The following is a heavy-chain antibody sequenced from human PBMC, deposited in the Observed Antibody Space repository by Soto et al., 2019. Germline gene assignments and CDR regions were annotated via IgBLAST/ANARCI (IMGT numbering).Heavy chain of an antibody. J-gene: IGHJ4*02. Sequence: QVQLQESGPGLVKPSQTLSLTCTVSGGSISSGSYYWSWIRQHPGKGLEWIGYISYSGSASYNPSLQSRITMSVDTSKNQFSLKLSSVTAADTAVYYCARGNYDDYRHGFDYWGQGTLVTVSS. CDR2: ISYSGSA. V-gene: IGHV4-31*03. CDR1: GGSISSGSYY. CDR3: ARGNYDDYRHGFDY. D-gene: IGHD4-17*01.